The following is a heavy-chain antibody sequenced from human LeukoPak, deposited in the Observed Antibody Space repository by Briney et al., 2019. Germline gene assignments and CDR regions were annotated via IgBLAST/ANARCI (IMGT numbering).Heavy chain of an antibody. J-gene: IGHJ4*02. CDR1: GFTLNTYT. V-gene: IGHV3-21*01. CDR2: ISSSSSFI. Sequence: GGSLRLSCAAFGFTLNTYTMNWVRQAPGKGLEWVSSISSSSSFIYYAGSVKGRFTISRDNARNSLYLQMNSLRAEDTAVYYCARVDFAPRALDYWGQGNLVTVSS. CDR3: ARVDFAPRALDY.